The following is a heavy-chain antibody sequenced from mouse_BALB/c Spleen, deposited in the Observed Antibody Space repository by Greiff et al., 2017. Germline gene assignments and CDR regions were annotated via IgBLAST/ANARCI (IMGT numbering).Heavy chain of an antibody. CDR1: GFNFKDTY. CDR2: IDPVNGST. V-gene: IGHV14-3*02. D-gene: IGHD1-1*01. Sequence: EVQLQQSGAELVKPGASVKLSCTASGFNFKDTYMHWVKQRPEQGLEWIGRIDPVNGSTNYDPKFKGKATITADTSSNTAYLQLSSLTSEDTAVYYCARDYYSSTYYAMDYWGQGTSVTVSS. CDR3: ARDYYSSTYYAMDY. J-gene: IGHJ4*01.